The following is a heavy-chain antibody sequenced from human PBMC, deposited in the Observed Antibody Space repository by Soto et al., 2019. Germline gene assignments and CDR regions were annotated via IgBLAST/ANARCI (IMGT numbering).Heavy chain of an antibody. CDR3: ARGQPFDYGDYGAFDI. D-gene: IGHD4-17*01. CDR1: GGTFSSYT. Sequence: SVKVSCKASGGTFSSYTISWVRQAPGQGLEWMGRIIPILGIANYAQKFQGRVTITADKSTSTAYMELSSLRSEDTAVYYCARGQPFDYGDYGAFDIWGQGTMVTVSS. V-gene: IGHV1-69*02. CDR2: IIPILGIA. J-gene: IGHJ3*02.